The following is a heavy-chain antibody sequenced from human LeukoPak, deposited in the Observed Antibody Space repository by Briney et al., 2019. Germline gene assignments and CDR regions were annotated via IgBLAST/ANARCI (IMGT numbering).Heavy chain of an antibody. V-gene: IGHV3-30*18. CDR1: GFTFSSYG. J-gene: IGHJ6*02. CDR2: MTYDGSNK. D-gene: IGHD4-23*01. Sequence: PGGSLRLSCAASGFTFSSYGMHWVRQAPGKGLEWVAVMTYDGSNKFYADSVKGRFTISRDNSKNTLYLQMNSLRAEDTAVYYCAKDISTVVTPYYYYYGMDVWGQGTTVTVSS. CDR3: AKDISTVVTPYYYYYGMDV.